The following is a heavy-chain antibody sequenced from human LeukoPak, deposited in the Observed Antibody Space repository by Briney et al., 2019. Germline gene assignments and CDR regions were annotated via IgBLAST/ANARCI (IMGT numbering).Heavy chain of an antibody. V-gene: IGHV1-8*01. D-gene: IGHD3-10*01. J-gene: IGHJ4*02. CDR3: ARGSVSPGSGSYWSPYGY. CDR2: MNPNSGNT. Sequence: ASVKVSCKASGYTFTSYDINWVRQATGQGLEWMGWMNPNSGNTGYAQKFQGRVTMTRNTSISTAYMELSSLRSEDTAVYYCARGSVSPGSGSYWSPYGYWGQGTLVTVSS. CDR1: GYTFTSYD.